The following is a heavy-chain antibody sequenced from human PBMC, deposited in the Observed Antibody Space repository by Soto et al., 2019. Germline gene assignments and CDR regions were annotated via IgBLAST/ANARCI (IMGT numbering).Heavy chain of an antibody. CDR3: ARDATPLYISSWLGEDY. J-gene: IGHJ4*02. CDR1: GGTFSSYA. D-gene: IGHD6-13*01. CDR2: IIPIFGTA. Sequence: QVQLVQSGAEVKKPGSSVKVSCKASGGTFSSYAISWVRQAPGQGLEWMGGIIPIFGTANYAQKFKGRVTITADESTTTAYMELSSLRSEDTAVYYCARDATPLYISSWLGEDYWGQGTLVTVSS. V-gene: IGHV1-69*12.